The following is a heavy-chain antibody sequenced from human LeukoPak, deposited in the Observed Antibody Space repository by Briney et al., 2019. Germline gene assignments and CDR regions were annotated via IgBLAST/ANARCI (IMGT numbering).Heavy chain of an antibody. J-gene: IGHJ4*02. V-gene: IGHV4-34*01. Sequence: SETLSLTCAVYGGSFSGYYWSWIRQPPGKGLEWIGEINHSGSPDYNPSLRSRVTISVDMSQNHFSLRLTSMTAADTAVYYCTRGLKLPFDWGQGTLATVSS. CDR3: TRGLKLPFD. CDR2: INHSGSP. CDR1: GGSFSGYY.